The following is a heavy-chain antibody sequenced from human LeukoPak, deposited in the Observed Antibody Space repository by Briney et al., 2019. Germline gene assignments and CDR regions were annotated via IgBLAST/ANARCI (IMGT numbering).Heavy chain of an antibody. J-gene: IGHJ3*02. CDR3: ARDDILTGPDAFDI. V-gene: IGHV3-7*01. D-gene: IGHD3-9*01. Sequence: GGSLRLSCAASGFTFSSYWMSWVRQPPGKGLEWVANIKQDGSEKYYVDSVKGRFTISRDNANNSLYLQMNSLRAEDTAVYYCARDDILTGPDAFDIWGQGTMVTVSS. CDR2: IKQDGSEK. CDR1: GFTFSSYW.